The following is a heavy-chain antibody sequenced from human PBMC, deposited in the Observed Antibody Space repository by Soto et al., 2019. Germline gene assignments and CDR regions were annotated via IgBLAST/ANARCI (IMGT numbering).Heavy chain of an antibody. Sequence: GGSLRLSCAASGFTFSSYNINWVRQAPGKGLEWVSYISSSSGTIYYADSVKGRFTISRDNAKNSLYLQMNSLRDEDTAVYYCARDPSTGYYDSIGYYRGAFDIWGQGTMVTVSS. CDR1: GFTFSSYN. CDR2: ISSSSGTI. J-gene: IGHJ3*02. D-gene: IGHD3-22*01. V-gene: IGHV3-48*02. CDR3: ARDPSTGYYDSIGYYRGAFDI.